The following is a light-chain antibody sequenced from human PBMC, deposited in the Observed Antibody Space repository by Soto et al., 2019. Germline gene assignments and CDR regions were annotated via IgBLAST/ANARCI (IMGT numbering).Light chain of an antibody. CDR3: LLSYSGARRV. CDR2: DTS. Sequence: QAVVTQEPSLTVSPGGTVTLTCGSSTGAVTSGHYPYWFKQKPGQAPRTLIYDTSNKHSWTPARFSGSLLGGKAALTLSGAQPEDEAEYSCLLSYSGARRVFGGGTKLTVL. CDR1: TGAVTSGHY. J-gene: IGLJ2*01. V-gene: IGLV7-46*01.